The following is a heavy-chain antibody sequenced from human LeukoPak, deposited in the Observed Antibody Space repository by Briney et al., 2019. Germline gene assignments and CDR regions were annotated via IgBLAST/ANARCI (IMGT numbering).Heavy chain of an antibody. CDR2: INHSGST. V-gene: IGHV4-34*01. Sequence: GSLRLSCAASGFTFSSYGMSWIRQPPGKGLEWIGEINHSGSTNYNPSLKSRVTISVDTSKNQFSLKLSSVTAADTAVYYCASCSGGSCYSRMALDYWGQGTLVTVSS. CDR3: ASCSGGSCYSRMALDY. D-gene: IGHD2-15*01. J-gene: IGHJ4*02. CDR1: GFTFSSYG.